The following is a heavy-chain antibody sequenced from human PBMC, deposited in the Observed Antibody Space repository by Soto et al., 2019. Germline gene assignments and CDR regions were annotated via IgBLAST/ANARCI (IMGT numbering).Heavy chain of an antibody. CDR3: AKAGIVVVPAASQRHYYYYYDMDV. CDR2: ISGSGGST. J-gene: IGHJ6*03. CDR1: GFTFSSYA. V-gene: IGHV3-23*01. D-gene: IGHD2-2*01. Sequence: GGSLRLSCAASGFTFSSYAMSWVRQAPGKGLEWVSAISGSGGSTYYADSVKGRFTISRDNSKNKLYLQMNSLRAEDTAVYYCAKAGIVVVPAASQRHYYYYYDMDVWGKGTTVTVSS.